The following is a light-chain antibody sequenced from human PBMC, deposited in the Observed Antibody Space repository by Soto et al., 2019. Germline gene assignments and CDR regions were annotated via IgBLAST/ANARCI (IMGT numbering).Light chain of an antibody. Sequence: EVVRPLSQATLSVSPGERVTLSCRASQSVSGHLAWYQQKPGQAPRLLISGASYRATGIPARFSGSGSGTEFTLTISNLQSEDTAVYYCHPYHYLWAFGQGTKVDIK. J-gene: IGKJ1*01. V-gene: IGKV3-15*01. CDR2: GAS. CDR1: QSVSGH. CDR3: HPYHYLWA.